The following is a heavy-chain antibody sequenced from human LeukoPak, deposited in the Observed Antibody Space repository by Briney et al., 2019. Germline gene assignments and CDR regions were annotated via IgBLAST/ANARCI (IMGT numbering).Heavy chain of an antibody. CDR2: INPNSGGT. V-gene: IGHV1-2*02. CDR3: ARAYYDILTGYYFAGGY. D-gene: IGHD3-9*01. Sequence: ASVKVSCKASGYSFTGYYMHWVRQAPGQGLEWMGWINPNSGGTNYAQKFQGRVTMTRDTSISTAYMELSRLRSDDTAVYYCARAYYDILTGYYFAGGYWGQGTLATVSS. J-gene: IGHJ4*02. CDR1: GYSFTGYY.